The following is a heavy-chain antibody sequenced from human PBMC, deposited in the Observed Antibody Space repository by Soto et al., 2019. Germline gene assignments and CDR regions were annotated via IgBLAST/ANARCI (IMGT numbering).Heavy chain of an antibody. CDR1: GFTFSSYA. V-gene: IGHV3-30-3*01. CDR2: ISYDGSNK. D-gene: IGHD1-1*01. Sequence: VGSLRLSCAASGFTFSSYAMHWVRQAPGKGLEWVAVISYDGSNKYYADSVKGRFTISRDNSKNTLYLQMNSLRAEDTAVYYCARTLRATPGGYYYSYYGMDVWGQGTTVTVSS. CDR3: ARTLRATPGGYYYSYYGMDV. J-gene: IGHJ6*02.